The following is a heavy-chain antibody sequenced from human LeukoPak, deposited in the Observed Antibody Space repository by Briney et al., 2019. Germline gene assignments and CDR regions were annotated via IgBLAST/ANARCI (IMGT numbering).Heavy chain of an antibody. Sequence: PSETLSLTCAVSGGSISSSSYYWGWIRQSPGKGLEWIGSIYYSGSTYYNPSLKSRVTMSVDTSKNQFSLKLSSVTAADTAVYYCARLPDYHYYYMDVWGKGTTVTISS. CDR2: IYYSGST. D-gene: IGHD1-14*01. V-gene: IGHV4-39*01. J-gene: IGHJ6*03. CDR3: ARLPDYHYYYMDV. CDR1: GGSISSSSYY.